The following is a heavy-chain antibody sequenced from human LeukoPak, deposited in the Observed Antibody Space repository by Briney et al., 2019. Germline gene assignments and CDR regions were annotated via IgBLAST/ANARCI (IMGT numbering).Heavy chain of an antibody. CDR1: GFTVSSNY. CDR2: IYSGGST. V-gene: IGHV3-53*01. Sequence: GGSLRLSCAASGFTVSSNYMSWVRQAPGKGLEWVSVIYSGGSTYYADSVKGRFTISRDNSKNTLYLQMNSLRAEDTAAYYCARESIAAAGSPVDAFDIWGQGTMVTVSS. J-gene: IGHJ3*02. D-gene: IGHD6-13*01. CDR3: ARESIAAAGSPVDAFDI.